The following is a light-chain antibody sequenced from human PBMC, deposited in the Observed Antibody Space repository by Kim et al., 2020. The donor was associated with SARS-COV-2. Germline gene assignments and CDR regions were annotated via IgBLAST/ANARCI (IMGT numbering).Light chain of an antibody. CDR2: EVT. CDR1: SSDVGGYNY. V-gene: IGLV2-8*01. Sequence: GQSVTISCTGTSSDVGGYNYVSWYQQHPGKAPKLMIYEVTKRPSGVPDRFSGSKSGNTASLTVSGLQADDEADYYCNSYVGNNNLVFGGGTQLTV. J-gene: IGLJ3*02. CDR3: NSYVGNNNLV.